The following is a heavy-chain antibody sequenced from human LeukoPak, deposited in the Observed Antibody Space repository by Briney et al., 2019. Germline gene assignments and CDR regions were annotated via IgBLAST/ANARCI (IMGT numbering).Heavy chain of an antibody. CDR2: INPNSGGT. Sequence: ASVKVSCKASGYTFTGYYMHWVRQAPGQGLEWMGWINPNSGGTNYAQKFQGRVTMTRDTSISTAYMELSRLRSDDTAVYYCAREGYCSSTSCYYWFDPWGQGILVTVSS. D-gene: IGHD2-2*01. V-gene: IGHV1-2*02. CDR1: GYTFTGYY. CDR3: AREGYCSSTSCYYWFDP. J-gene: IGHJ5*02.